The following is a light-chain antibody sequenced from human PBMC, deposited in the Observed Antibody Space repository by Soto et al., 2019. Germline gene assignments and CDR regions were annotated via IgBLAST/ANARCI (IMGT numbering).Light chain of an antibody. CDR2: EGT. Sequence: QSALAQPASVSGSPGQSITISCSGTTSDVGGYNLVSWYQQHTAKAPKLLIYEGTQRPSGVSSRFSGSKSGNTASLTISGLQAEDEADYYRCSYASSSSYVFGTGTKVTVL. J-gene: IGLJ1*01. V-gene: IGLV2-23*01. CDR1: TSDVGGYNL. CDR3: CSYASSSSYV.